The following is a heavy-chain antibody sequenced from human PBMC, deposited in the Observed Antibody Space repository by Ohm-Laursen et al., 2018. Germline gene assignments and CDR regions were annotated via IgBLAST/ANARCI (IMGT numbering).Heavy chain of an antibody. V-gene: IGHV3-48*01. CDR2: IGSGNSPV. Sequence: SLRLSCAASGFTFSNYNMNWARQAPGKGLEWVSYIGSGNSPVYYADSVKGRFTISRDNAKNSLYLQMNSLRAEDTAMYYCARACYYDSSGFPEDAFDVWGQGTMVTVSS. J-gene: IGHJ3*01. CDR1: GFTFSNYN. D-gene: IGHD3-22*01. CDR3: ARACYYDSSGFPEDAFDV.